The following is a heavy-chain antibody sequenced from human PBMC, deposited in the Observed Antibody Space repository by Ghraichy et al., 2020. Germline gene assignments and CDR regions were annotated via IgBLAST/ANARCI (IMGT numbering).Heavy chain of an antibody. CDR1: GFTFDDYA. V-gene: IGHV3-9*01. D-gene: IGHD1-7*01. J-gene: IGHJ6*02. CDR2: ISWNSGSI. Sequence: GGSLRLSCAASGFTFDDYAMHWVRQAPGKGLEWVSGISWNSGSIGYADSVKGRFTISRDNAKNSLYLQMNSLRAEDTALYYCAKDMLELYYYYGMDVWGQGTTVTVSS. CDR3: AKDMLELYYYYGMDV.